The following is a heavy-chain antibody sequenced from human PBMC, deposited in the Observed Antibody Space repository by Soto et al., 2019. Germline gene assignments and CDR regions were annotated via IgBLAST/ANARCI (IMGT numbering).Heavy chain of an antibody. V-gene: IGHV3-23*01. CDR2: ISGSGGST. Sequence: GGSLRLSCAASGFTFSSYAMSWVRQAPGKGLEWVSAISGSGGSTYYADSVKGRFTISRDNSKNTLYLQMNSLRAEETAVYYCANDPVTSIAEYFQHWGQGTLVTVSS. CDR3: ANDPVTSIAEYFQH. D-gene: IGHD4-17*01. CDR1: GFTFSSYA. J-gene: IGHJ1*01.